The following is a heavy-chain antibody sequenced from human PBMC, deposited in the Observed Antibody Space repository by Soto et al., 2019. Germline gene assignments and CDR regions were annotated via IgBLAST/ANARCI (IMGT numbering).Heavy chain of an antibody. CDR3: ASVYGLGAFDI. D-gene: IGHD3-9*01. Sequence: SETLSLTCTVSGGSISSSSYYWGWIRQPPGKRLEWIGYIYYSGSTNYNPSLKSRVTISVDTSKNQFSLKLSSVTAADTAVYYCASVYGLGAFDIWAKRIMVTVSS. V-gene: IGHV4-61*05. J-gene: IGHJ3*02. CDR1: GGSISSSSYY. CDR2: IYYSGST.